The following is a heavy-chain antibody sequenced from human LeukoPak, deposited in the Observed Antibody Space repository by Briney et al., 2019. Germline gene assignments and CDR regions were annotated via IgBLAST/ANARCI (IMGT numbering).Heavy chain of an antibody. D-gene: IGHD3-10*01. CDR3: AKGSYYGSGSIGYYFDY. J-gene: IGHJ4*02. V-gene: IGHV3-23*01. CDR1: GFTFSSYA. CDR2: ISGSGGST. Sequence: GGSLRLSXAASGFTFSSYAMSWVRQAPGKGLEWVSAISGSGGSTYYADSVKGRFTISRDNSKNTLYLQMNSLRAEDTAVYYCAKGSYYGSGSIGYYFDYWGQGTLVTVSS.